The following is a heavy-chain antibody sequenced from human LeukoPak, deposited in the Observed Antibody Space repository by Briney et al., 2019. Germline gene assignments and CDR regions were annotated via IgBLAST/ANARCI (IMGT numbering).Heavy chain of an antibody. V-gene: IGHV4-59*01. D-gene: IGHD3-3*01. CDR2: IFYSGST. CDR3: ARGNYAPY. J-gene: IGHJ4*02. CDR1: GGSISNYY. Sequence: PSETLSLTCTVSGGSISNYYWSWIRQPPGKGLEWIGYIFYSGSTNYNPSLRSRVTISVDTSKSQFSLTLSSVTAADTAVYYCARGNYAPYWGQGTLVTVSS.